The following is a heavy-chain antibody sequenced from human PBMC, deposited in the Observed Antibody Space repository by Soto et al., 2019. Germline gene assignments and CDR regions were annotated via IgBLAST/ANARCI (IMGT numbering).Heavy chain of an antibody. V-gene: IGHV1-69*13. J-gene: IGHJ6*02. D-gene: IGHD6-19*01. CDR1: GGTFSSYA. Sequence: SVKVSCKASGGTFSSYAISWVRQAPGQGLEWMGGIIPIFGTANYAQKFQGRVTITADESTSTAYMELSSLRSEDTAVYYCARVGGWYSYYYGMDVWGQGTTVTVSS. CDR3: ARVGGWYSYYYGMDV. CDR2: IIPIFGTA.